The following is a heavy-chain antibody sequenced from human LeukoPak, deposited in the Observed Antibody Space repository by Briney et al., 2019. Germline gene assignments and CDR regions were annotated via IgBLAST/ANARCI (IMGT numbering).Heavy chain of an antibody. CDR3: AQSSGWDSLKY. CDR2: INPNSGGT. D-gene: IGHD6-19*01. J-gene: IGHJ4*02. Sequence: ASVKVSCKASGHTFTGYYMHWVRRALGQGLEGMGWINPNSGGTNHAQKFQGRDSMTRDTSISTAYMELSRLRSDDTAVYYCAQSSGWDSLKYWGQGTLVTVSS. V-gene: IGHV1-2*02. CDR1: GHTFTGYY.